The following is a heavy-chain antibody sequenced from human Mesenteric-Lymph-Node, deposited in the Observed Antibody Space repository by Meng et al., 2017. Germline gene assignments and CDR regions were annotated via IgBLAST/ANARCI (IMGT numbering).Heavy chain of an antibody. Sequence: GESLKISCEASEFSFSQSEMTWVRQTPGKGLEWIAYISSSSGHISYADSVRGRFTVSRDNVKRSLYLQLNSLRAEDTALYYCAKGGIRIGSSWWGPPIWGQGTLVTVSS. CDR2: ISSSSGHI. D-gene: IGHD6-13*01. CDR1: EFSFSQSE. V-gene: IGHV3-48*03. J-gene: IGHJ4*02. CDR3: AKGGIRIGSSWWGPPI.